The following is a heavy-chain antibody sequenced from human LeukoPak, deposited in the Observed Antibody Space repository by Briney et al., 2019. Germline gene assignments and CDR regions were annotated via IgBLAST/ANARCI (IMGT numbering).Heavy chain of an antibody. J-gene: IGHJ4*02. V-gene: IGHV3-7*01. Sequence: GGSLRLSCAASDFTFSSYWMAWVRQAPGKGLEWVADVKQDGSEKYYVDSVKGRFTISRDNPKNSLYLQMNSLRAEDTAVYYCARDAGVAAAGSVFDYWGQGTLVTVSS. D-gene: IGHD6-13*01. CDR3: ARDAGVAAAGSVFDY. CDR1: DFTFSSYW. CDR2: VKQDGSEK.